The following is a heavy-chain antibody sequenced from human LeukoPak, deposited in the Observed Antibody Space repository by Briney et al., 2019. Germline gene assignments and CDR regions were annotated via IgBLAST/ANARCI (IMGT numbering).Heavy chain of an antibody. V-gene: IGHV4-59*01. D-gene: IGHD6-19*01. Sequence: PSETLSLTCTVSGGSISMYYWSWVRQPPGRGLEWIGYIYYIGSTNYNPSFKSRVTISVDTSKNQFSLKLSSVTAADTAVYYCARVRKGLVRYYYYYMDVWGKGTTVTVSS. CDR2: IYYIGST. CDR1: GGSISMYY. CDR3: ARVRKGLVRYYYYYMDV. J-gene: IGHJ6*03.